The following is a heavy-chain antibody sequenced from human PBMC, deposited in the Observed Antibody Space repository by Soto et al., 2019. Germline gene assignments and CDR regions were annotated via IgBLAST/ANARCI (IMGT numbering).Heavy chain of an antibody. CDR3: ARVGVLRWFDP. Sequence: SETLSLTCAVSGYSISSGYYWSWIRQPPGKGLEWIGYIYHSGSTYYNPSLKSRVTISVDRSKNQFSLKLSSVTAADTAVYYCARVGVLRWFDPWGQGTLVTVSS. CDR1: GYSISSGYY. J-gene: IGHJ5*02. CDR2: IYHSGST. D-gene: IGHD3-10*01. V-gene: IGHV4-30-2*01.